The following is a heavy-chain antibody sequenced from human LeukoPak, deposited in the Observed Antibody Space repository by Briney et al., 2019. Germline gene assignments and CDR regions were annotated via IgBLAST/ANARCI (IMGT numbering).Heavy chain of an antibody. J-gene: IGHJ4*02. V-gene: IGHV3-21*01. Sequence: GGSLRLSCAASGFTFSSYSMNWVRQAPGKGPEWVSSISSSSSYIYYADSVKGRFTISRDNAKNSLYLQMNSLRAEDTALYYWASYNIVTGRFFDYRGQRTPVTASS. CDR3: ASYNIVTGRFFDY. CDR2: ISSSSSYI. CDR1: GFTFSSYS. D-gene: IGHD3-9*01.